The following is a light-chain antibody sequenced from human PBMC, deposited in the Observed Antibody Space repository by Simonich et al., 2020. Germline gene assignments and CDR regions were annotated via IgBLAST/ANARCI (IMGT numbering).Light chain of an antibody. CDR2: RNN. Sequence: QAGLTQPPSVSKGLRQTATLTCTGNSNIVGNQGAAWLQQHQGHPPKLLCYRNNNRPSGISERFSVSRSGNTASLTITGLQAEDEADYYCCSYAGSYTLVFGGGTKLTVL. CDR1: SNIVGNQG. CDR3: CSYAGSYTLV. V-gene: IGLV10-54*02. J-gene: IGLJ2*01.